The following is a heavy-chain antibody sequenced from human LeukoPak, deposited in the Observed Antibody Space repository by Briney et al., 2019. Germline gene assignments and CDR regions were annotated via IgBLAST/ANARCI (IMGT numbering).Heavy chain of an antibody. Sequence: PSETLSLTCAVYGGSFSGYYWSWIRQPPGKGLEWIGEINHSGSTNYNPSLKSRVTISVDTSKNQLSLKLSSVTAADTAFYYCASQGHHGKIVGTTLSYFYMDVWGKGTTVTVSS. V-gene: IGHV4-34*01. J-gene: IGHJ6*03. CDR1: GGSFSGYY. CDR3: ASQGHHGKIVGTTLSYFYMDV. CDR2: INHSGST. D-gene: IGHD1-26*01.